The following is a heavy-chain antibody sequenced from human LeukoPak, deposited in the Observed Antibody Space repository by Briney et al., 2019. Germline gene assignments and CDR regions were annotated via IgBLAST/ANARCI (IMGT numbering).Heavy chain of an antibody. J-gene: IGHJ6*03. Sequence: GESLKISRKGSGYSLTSYWIGWVRQMPGKGLEWMGIIYPGDSDTRYSPSFQGQVTISADKSLSTAYLQWSSLKASDTAMYYCARHPIVVVPAAFHPYYYYYMDVWGKGTTVTVSS. V-gene: IGHV5-51*01. CDR3: ARHPIVVVPAAFHPYYYYYMDV. D-gene: IGHD2-2*01. CDR2: IYPGDSDT. CDR1: GYSLTSYW.